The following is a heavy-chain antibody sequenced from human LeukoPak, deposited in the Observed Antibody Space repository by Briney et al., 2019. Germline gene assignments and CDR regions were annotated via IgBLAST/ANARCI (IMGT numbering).Heavy chain of an antibody. Sequence: GGSLRPSCAASGFTFSSYSVNWVRQAPGKGLEWVSSISSSSSYIYYADSVKGRFTISRDNAKNSLYLQMNSLRAEDTAVYYCARDPGEMATNPTISDYWGQGTLVTVSS. CDR1: GFTFSSYS. D-gene: IGHD5-24*01. CDR3: ARDPGEMATNPTISDY. CDR2: ISSSSSYI. V-gene: IGHV3-21*01. J-gene: IGHJ4*02.